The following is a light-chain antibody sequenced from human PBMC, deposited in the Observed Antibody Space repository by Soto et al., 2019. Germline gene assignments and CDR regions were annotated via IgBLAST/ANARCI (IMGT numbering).Light chain of an antibody. CDR3: QQYDNSIT. CDR2: GAS. CDR1: QSVSSRY. V-gene: IGKV3-20*01. J-gene: IGKJ5*01. Sequence: EIVLTQSPDTLSLSPGESATLSCRASQSVSSRYLAWYQQKPGRAPRLLIYGASSRATGIPDRFIGSGSGTDFTLTISRLEPEDFAVFYCQQYDNSITFGQGTRLEIE.